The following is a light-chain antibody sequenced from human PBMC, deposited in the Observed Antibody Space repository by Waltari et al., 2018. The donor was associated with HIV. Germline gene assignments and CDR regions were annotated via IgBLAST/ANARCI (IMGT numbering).Light chain of an antibody. V-gene: IGKV4-1*01. CDR3: QQYYTTPLT. Sequence: DIVMTQSPDSLAVSLGARATINSKSSQNLLYSSDNKNYLAWYQQKPGQPPKLLIYWASTRESGVPDRFSGSGSRTDFTLTISNLQAEDVAIYYCQQYYTTPLTFGQGTRLEIK. CDR1: QNLLYSSDNKNY. J-gene: IGKJ5*01. CDR2: WAS.